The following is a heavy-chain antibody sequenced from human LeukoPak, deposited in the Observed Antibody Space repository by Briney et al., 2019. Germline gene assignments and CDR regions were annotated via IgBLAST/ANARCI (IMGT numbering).Heavy chain of an antibody. CDR1: GGSISSYH. Sequence: SETLSLTCTVSGGSISSYHWSWIRQPPGKGLEWIGYIYYSGNTNYNPSLKSRVTISVDTSKNQFSLKLSSVTAADTAVYYCAADPGPRRFDYWGRGTLVTVSS. D-gene: IGHD1-14*01. CDR3: AADPGPRRFDY. CDR2: IYYSGNT. V-gene: IGHV4-59*01. J-gene: IGHJ4*02.